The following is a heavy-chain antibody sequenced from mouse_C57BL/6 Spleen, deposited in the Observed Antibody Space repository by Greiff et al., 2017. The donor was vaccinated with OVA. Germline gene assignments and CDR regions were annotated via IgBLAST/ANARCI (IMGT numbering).Heavy chain of an antibody. D-gene: IGHD1-1*01. V-gene: IGHV1-15*01. CDR2: IDPETGGT. Sequence: QVQLKESGAELVRPGASVTLSCKASGYTFTDYEMHWVKQTPVHGLEWIGAIDPETGGTAYNQKFKGKAILTADKSSSTAYMELRSLTSEDSAVYYCTRLYYGSTSRDYWGQGTTLTVSS. J-gene: IGHJ2*01. CDR3: TRLYYGSTSRDY. CDR1: GYTFTDYE.